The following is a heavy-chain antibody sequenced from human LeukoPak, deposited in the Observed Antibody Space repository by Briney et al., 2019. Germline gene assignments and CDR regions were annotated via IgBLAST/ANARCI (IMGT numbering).Heavy chain of an antibody. CDR2: IRYDGSNK. V-gene: IGHV3-30*02. Sequence: GGSLRLSCAASGFTFSSYGMHWVRQAPGKGLEWVAFIRYDGSNKYYADSVKGRFTISRDNSKNTLYLQMNSLRAEDTAVYYCAREARAAAGYYYGMDVWGQGTTVTVSS. D-gene: IGHD6-13*01. J-gene: IGHJ6*02. CDR3: AREARAAAGYYYGMDV. CDR1: GFTFSSYG.